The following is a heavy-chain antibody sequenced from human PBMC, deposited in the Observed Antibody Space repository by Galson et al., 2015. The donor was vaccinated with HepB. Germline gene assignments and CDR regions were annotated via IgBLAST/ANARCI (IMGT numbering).Heavy chain of an antibody. D-gene: IGHD1-26*01. CDR1: GFTFSSYA. J-gene: IGHJ4*02. CDR3: AKGEVGAD. V-gene: IGHV3-23*01. CDR2: ISDSGGRT. Sequence: SLRLSCAASGFTFSSYAMSWVRQAPGQGLEWVSSISDSGGRTYFADSVKGRFTITRDNSKNTLYLQMNSLRAEDTAVYYCAKGEVGADWGQGTLVTVSS.